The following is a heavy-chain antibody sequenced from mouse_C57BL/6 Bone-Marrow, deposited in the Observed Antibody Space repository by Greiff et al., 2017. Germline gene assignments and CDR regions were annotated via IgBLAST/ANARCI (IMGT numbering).Heavy chain of an antibody. CDR2: ISSGGSYT. V-gene: IGHV5-6*01. CDR1: GFTFSSYG. Sequence: EVKLVESGGDLVKPGGSLKLSCAASGFTFSSYGMSWVRQTPDKRLEWVATISSGGSYTYYPDSVKGRFTISRDNAKNTLYLQMSSLKSEDTAMYYCALDGGFAYWGQGTLVTVSA. CDR3: ALDGGFAY. J-gene: IGHJ3*01.